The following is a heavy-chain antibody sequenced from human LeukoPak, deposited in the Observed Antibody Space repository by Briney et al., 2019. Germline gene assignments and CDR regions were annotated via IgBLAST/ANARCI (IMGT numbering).Heavy chain of an antibody. J-gene: IGHJ4*02. V-gene: IGHV4-39*01. CDR3: ARHQSYFDVLTGYSFDY. D-gene: IGHD3-9*01. CDR1: GGSISSSSYY. Sequence: SETLSLTCTVSGGSISSSSYYWGWIRQPPGKGLEWIGGIYYSGSTYYNPSLKSRVTISVDTSKNQFSLRLSSVTAADTAVYYCARHQSYFDVLTGYSFDYWGQGTLVTVSS. CDR2: IYYSGST.